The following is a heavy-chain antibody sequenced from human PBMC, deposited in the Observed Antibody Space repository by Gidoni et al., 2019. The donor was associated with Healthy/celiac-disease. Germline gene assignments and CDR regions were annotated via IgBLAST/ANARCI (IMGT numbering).Heavy chain of an antibody. CDR1: GFTFSSYG. D-gene: IGHD2-15*01. V-gene: IGHV3-33*01. CDR3: ARDGRDCSGGSCYSEGAHFDY. J-gene: IGHJ4*02. Sequence: QVQLVESGGGVVQPGRSLRLSCAASGFTFSSYGMHWVRQAPGKGLEWVAVIWYDGSNKYYADSVKGRFTISRDNSKNTLYLQMNSLRAEDTAVYYCARDGRDCSGGSCYSEGAHFDYWGQGTLVTVSS. CDR2: IWYDGSNK.